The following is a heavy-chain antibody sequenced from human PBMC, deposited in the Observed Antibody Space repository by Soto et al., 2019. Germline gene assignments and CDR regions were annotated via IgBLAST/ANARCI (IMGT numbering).Heavy chain of an antibody. D-gene: IGHD1-1*01. CDR1: GFTFSSYG. CDR2: ISYDGSNK. Sequence: GGSLRLSCAASGFTFSSYGMHWVRQAPGKGLEWVAVISYDGSNKYYADSVKGRFTISRDNSKNTLYLQMNSLRAEDTAVYYCAKGPRTGTDAFDIWGQGTMVTVSS. J-gene: IGHJ3*02. CDR3: AKGPRTGTDAFDI. V-gene: IGHV3-30*18.